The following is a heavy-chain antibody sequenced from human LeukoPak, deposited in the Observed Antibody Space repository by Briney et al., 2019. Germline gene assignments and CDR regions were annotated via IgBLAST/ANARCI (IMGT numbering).Heavy chain of an antibody. CDR2: IYTSGST. V-gene: IGHV4-61*02. J-gene: IGHJ3*02. Sequence: SETLSLTCTVSGGSISTGSYYWSWIRQPAGKGLEWIGRIYTSGSTNYKPSLKSRVTLSVDTSKNQFSLKLNSVTAADTAVYYCARGMYDAFDIWGQGTMITVSS. CDR3: ARGMYDAFDI. CDR1: GGSISTGSYY.